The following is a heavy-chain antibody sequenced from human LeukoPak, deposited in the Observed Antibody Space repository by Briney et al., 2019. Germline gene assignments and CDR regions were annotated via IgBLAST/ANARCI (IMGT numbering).Heavy chain of an antibody. CDR1: GGTFSSYA. CDR3: ARARSYGHFDY. CDR2: IIPIFGTA. D-gene: IGHD5-18*01. J-gene: IGHJ4*02. Sequence: APVKVSCKASGGTFSSYAISWVRQAPGQGLEWMGGIIPIFGTANYAQKFQGRVTITADKSTSTAYMELSSLRSEDTAVYYCARARSYGHFDYWGQGTLVTVSS. V-gene: IGHV1-69*06.